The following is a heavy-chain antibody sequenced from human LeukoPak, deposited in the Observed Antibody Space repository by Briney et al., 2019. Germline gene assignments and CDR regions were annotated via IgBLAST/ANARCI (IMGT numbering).Heavy chain of an antibody. CDR1: GGPFSGYY. CDR3: ARERPSYYDILTGYYPRSLPYYFDY. V-gene: IGHV4-34*01. CDR2: INHSGST. Sequence: PSETLSLTCAVYGGPFSGYYWSWIRQPPGKGLEWIGEINHSGSTNYNPSLKSRVTISVDTSKNQFSLKLSSVTAADTAVYYCARERPSYYDILTGYYPRSLPYYFDYWGQGTLVTVSS. J-gene: IGHJ4*02. D-gene: IGHD3-9*01.